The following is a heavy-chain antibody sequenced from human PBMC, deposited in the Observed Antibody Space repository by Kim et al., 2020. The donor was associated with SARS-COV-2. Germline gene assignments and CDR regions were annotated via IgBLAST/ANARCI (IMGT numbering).Heavy chain of an antibody. CDR2: IYTGGST. Sequence: SETLSLTCTVSGGSISSYYWNWIRQPAGKGLEWVGRIYTGGSTNYSPSLKSRVTMSLDTSRNQFSLKLRSVTAADTAVYYCARGRSGCSSSRCYRFWFVP. CDR1: GGSISSYY. D-gene: IGHD2-2*02. J-gene: IGHJ5*02. V-gene: IGHV4-4*07. CDR3: ARGRSGCSSSRCYRFWFVP.